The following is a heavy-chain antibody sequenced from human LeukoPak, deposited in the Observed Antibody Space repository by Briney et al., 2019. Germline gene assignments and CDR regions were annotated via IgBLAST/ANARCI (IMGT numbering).Heavy chain of an antibody. CDR3: ARDSGVFHNYGDYYFDY. CDR1: GGSISSYY. CDR2: IYTSGST. J-gene: IGHJ4*02. D-gene: IGHD4-17*01. Sequence: SETLSLTCTVSGGSISSYYWSWIRQPAGKGLEWIGRIYTSGSTNYNPSLKSRVTMSVDTSKNQFSLKLSSMTAADTAVYYCARDSGVFHNYGDYYFDYWGQGTLVTVSS. V-gene: IGHV4-4*07.